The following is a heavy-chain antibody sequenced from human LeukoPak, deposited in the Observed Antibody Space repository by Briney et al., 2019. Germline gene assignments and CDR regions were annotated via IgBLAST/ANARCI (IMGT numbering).Heavy chain of an antibody. CDR1: GFTFSSYS. CDR2: ISSSSSYI. CDR3: ARGPLLLWFGELLDAGYNWFDP. D-gene: IGHD3-10*01. V-gene: IGHV3-21*01. Sequence: GGSLRLSCAASGFTFSSYSMNWVRQAPGKGLEWVSSISSSSSYIYYADSVKGRFTISRDNAKNSLYLQMNSLRAEDTAVYYCARGPLLLWFGELLDAGYNWFDPWGQGTLVTVSS. J-gene: IGHJ5*02.